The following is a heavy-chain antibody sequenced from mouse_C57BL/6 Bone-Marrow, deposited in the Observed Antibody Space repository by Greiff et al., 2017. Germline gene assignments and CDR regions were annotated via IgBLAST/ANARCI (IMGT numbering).Heavy chain of an antibody. Sequence: VQLQQPGAELVKPGASVKLSCKASGYTFTSYWIQWVKQRPGQGLEWIGEIDPSDSYTNYNQKFKGKATLTVDTSSSTAYMQLSSLTSEDSAVYYCARGYDSDYAMDYWGQGTSVTVSS. CDR3: ARGYDSDYAMDY. CDR2: IDPSDSYT. V-gene: IGHV1-50*01. J-gene: IGHJ4*01. CDR1: GYTFTSYW. D-gene: IGHD2-4*01.